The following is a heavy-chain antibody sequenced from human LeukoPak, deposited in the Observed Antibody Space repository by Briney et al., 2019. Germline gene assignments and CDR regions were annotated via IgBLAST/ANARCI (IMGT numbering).Heavy chain of an antibody. D-gene: IGHD5-24*01. CDR1: GGSFSGYY. CDR2: INHSGST. J-gene: IGHJ4*02. Sequence: SETLSLTCAVYGGSFSGYYWSWIRQPPGKGLEWIGEINHSGSTNYNPSLKSRVTISVDTSKNQFSLKLSSVTAADTAVYYCARDLVVMATIALDYWGQGTLVTVSS. CDR3: ARDLVVMATIALDY. V-gene: IGHV4-34*01.